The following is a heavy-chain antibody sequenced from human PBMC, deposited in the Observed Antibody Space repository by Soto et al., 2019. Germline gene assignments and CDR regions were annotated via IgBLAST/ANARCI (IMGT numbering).Heavy chain of an antibody. CDR2: ISYDGSNK. V-gene: IGHV3-30-3*01. J-gene: IGHJ2*01. D-gene: IGHD4-4*01. CDR3: ARPLWRDDYNWGYFDL. CDR1: GFTFSSYA. Sequence: QVQLVESGGGVVQPGRSLRLSCAASGFTFSSYAMHWVRQAPGKGLEWVAVISYDGSNKYYADSVKGRFTISRDNSKNRLYLQMNSLRAEHTAVYYCARPLWRDDYNWGYFDLWGRGTLVNVSS.